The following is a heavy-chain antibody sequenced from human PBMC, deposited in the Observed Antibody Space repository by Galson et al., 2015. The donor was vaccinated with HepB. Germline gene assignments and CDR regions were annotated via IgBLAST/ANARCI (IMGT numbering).Heavy chain of an antibody. CDR3: ARSESRRVVRGVIPYYGMDV. D-gene: IGHD3-10*01. V-gene: IGHV3-30*04. CDR1: GFTFSSYA. J-gene: IGHJ6*02. CDR2: ISYDGSNK. Sequence: SLRLSCAASGFTFSSYAMHWVRQAPGKGLEWVAVISYDGSNKYYADSVKGRFTISRDNSKNTLYLQMNSLRAEDTAVFYCARSESRRVVRGVIPYYGMDVWGQGTTVTVSS.